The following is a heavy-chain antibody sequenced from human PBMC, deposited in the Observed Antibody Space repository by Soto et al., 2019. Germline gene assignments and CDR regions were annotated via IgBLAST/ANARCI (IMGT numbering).Heavy chain of an antibody. CDR1: GFTFSDHY. J-gene: IGHJ5*02. CDR2: TRNKANSYTT. Sequence: EVQLGESGGGLVQPGGSLRLSCAASGFTFSDHYMDWVRQAPGKGLEWVGRTRNKANSYTTEYAASVKGRFTISRDDSKNSLYLQMNSLKTEDTAVYYCASSSANWFDPWGQGTLVTVSS. CDR3: ASSSANWFDP. V-gene: IGHV3-72*01.